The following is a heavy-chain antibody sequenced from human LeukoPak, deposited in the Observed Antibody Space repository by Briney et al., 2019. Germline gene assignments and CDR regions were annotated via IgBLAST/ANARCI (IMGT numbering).Heavy chain of an antibody. CDR3: ARDDCSSTPCYAY. V-gene: IGHV3-33*01. D-gene: IGHD2-2*01. Sequence: GGSLRLSCTTSGFTFTNYGINWVRQAPGKGLEWVAAIWYDGSKTSYTDSVKGRFTVSRDISKNTVYLQMNGLKAEDTAVYYCARDDCSSTPCYAYWGQGTLVTVSS. CDR2: IWYDGSKT. CDR1: GFTFTNYG. J-gene: IGHJ4*02.